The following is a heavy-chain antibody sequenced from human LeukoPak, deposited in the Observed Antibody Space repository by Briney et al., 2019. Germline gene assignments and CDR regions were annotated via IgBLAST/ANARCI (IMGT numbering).Heavy chain of an antibody. CDR2: ISGSGETT. Sequence: PGGSLRLSCAASGFSFSTYAMRWVRQAPGKGLEWVSSISGSGETTHYADSVKGRFTISRDNSKKMLYLQMNSLRAEDTAVYYCAKDRGQLLNDAFDIWGQGTMVTVSS. D-gene: IGHD2-2*01. J-gene: IGHJ3*02. V-gene: IGHV3-23*01. CDR1: GFSFSTYA. CDR3: AKDRGQLLNDAFDI.